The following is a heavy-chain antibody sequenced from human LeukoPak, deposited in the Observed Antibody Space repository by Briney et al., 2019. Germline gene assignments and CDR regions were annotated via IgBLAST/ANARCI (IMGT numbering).Heavy chain of an antibody. CDR3: ARLWFGELFFDY. CDR1: GYTFTSYG. V-gene: IGHV1-18*01. J-gene: IGHJ4*02. Sequence: ASVKVSCKASGYTFTSYGISWVRQAPGHGLEWMGWISAYNGNTNYAQKLQGRVTMTTDTSTSTAYMELRSLRSDDTAVYYCARLWFGELFFDYWGQGTLVTVSS. CDR2: ISAYNGNT. D-gene: IGHD3-10*01.